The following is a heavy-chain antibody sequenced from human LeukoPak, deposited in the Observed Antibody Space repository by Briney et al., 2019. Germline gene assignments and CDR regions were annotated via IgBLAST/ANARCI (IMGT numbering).Heavy chain of an antibody. CDR1: GYTFTSYF. J-gene: IGHJ6*02. V-gene: IGHV5-51*01. CDR2: IRPGDSDT. Sequence: GESLKISCKGSGYTFTSYFIGWVRQVPAQGLEWVAIIRPGDSDTRYSPSFRGQVTVSADRSINTAYLQWSSPKASDTAMYYCARFSSTSYDYYYYGMDVWGQGTTVTVSS. D-gene: IGHD2-2*01. CDR3: ARFSSTSYDYYYYGMDV.